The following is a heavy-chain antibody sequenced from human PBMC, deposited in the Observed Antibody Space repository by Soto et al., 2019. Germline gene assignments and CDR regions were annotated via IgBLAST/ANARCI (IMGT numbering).Heavy chain of an antibody. Sequence: EVQLVESGGGLVQPGGSLRLSCAASGFTFSSYGMNWVRQSPGKGLEWVSYISSGSATMYYADSVKGRFTISRDNAKNSLYLQVDSLGDEDTAMFYCARDSASYSSSSGSYWYFDLWGRGTLVTVSS. CDR3: ARDSASYSSSSGSYWYFDL. CDR2: ISSGSATM. V-gene: IGHV3-48*02. J-gene: IGHJ2*01. D-gene: IGHD6-6*01. CDR1: GFTFSSYG.